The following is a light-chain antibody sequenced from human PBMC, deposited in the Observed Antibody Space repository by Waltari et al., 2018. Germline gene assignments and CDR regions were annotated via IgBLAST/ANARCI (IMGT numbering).Light chain of an antibody. CDR3: LIYMGSGIWV. Sequence: QTVVTQEPSLSVSPGGTVTLPCALSSGSVSTTSYVSWYQQTPGLAPRTLVYKASARSSGVPDRFSGSILGNKAALTITGAQAEDDSDYYCLIYMGSGIWVFGGGTKLTVL. J-gene: IGLJ3*02. V-gene: IGLV8-61*01. CDR1: SGSVSTTSY. CDR2: KAS.